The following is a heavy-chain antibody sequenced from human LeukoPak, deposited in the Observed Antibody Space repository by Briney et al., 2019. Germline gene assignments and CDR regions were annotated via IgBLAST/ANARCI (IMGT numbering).Heavy chain of an antibody. CDR3: ARDPMALDWFDP. CDR2: INGDGSST. Sequence: PGGSLRLSCAASGFTFSSYWMHWVRQAPGKGLVWVSRINGDGSSTSYADSVKGRFTISRDNAKNTLYLQMNSLRAEDTAVYYCARDPMALDWFDPWGQGTLVTVSS. D-gene: IGHD3-10*01. V-gene: IGHV3-74*01. CDR1: GFTFSSYW. J-gene: IGHJ5*02.